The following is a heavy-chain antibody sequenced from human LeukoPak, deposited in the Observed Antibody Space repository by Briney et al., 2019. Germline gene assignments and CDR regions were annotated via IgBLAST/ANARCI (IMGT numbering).Heavy chain of an antibody. Sequence: GRSLRLSCAASGFTFSSYAMHWVRQAPGEGLEWVANIKQDGSEKYYVDSVKGRFTISRDNAKNSLYLQMNSLRAEDTAVYYCARPIVATNLDYWGQGTLVTVSS. J-gene: IGHJ4*02. CDR1: GFTFSSYA. CDR2: IKQDGSEK. CDR3: ARPIVATNLDY. D-gene: IGHD5-12*01. V-gene: IGHV3-7*05.